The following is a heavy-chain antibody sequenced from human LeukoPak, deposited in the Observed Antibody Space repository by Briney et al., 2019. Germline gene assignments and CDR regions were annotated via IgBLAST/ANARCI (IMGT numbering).Heavy chain of an antibody. CDR3: ARVEGFSDAFDI. Sequence: KPGGSLRLSCEVSGFTFSSYHMNWVRQAPGKGLEWVSSIGSSGSYIYYADSLTGRFTISRDNAKNSLYLQMNSLRAEDTAVYYCARVEGFSDAFDIWGQGTMVTVSS. CDR2: IGSSGSYI. D-gene: IGHD3-10*01. J-gene: IGHJ3*02. CDR1: GFTFSSYH. V-gene: IGHV3-21*01.